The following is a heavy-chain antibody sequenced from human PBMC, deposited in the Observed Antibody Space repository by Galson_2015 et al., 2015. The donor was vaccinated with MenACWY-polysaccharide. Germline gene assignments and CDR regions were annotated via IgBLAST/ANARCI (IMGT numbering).Heavy chain of an antibody. V-gene: IGHV3-23*01. CDR2: ISGSGGST. J-gene: IGHJ4*02. CDR3: AKDLRVGATAGSELDF. CDR1: GFTFSSYG. Sequence: SLRLSCAASGFTFSSYGMSWVRQAPGKGLEWVSCISGSGGSTFYADSVKGRFTISRDNSKNTLSLQVNSLRAEDTAKYYCAKDLRVGATAGSELDFWGQGTLVTVSS. D-gene: IGHD1-26*01.